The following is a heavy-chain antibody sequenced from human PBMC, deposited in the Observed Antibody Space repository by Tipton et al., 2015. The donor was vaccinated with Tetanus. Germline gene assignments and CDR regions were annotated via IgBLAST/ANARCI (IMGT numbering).Heavy chain of an antibody. CDR2: IYSSGST. J-gene: IGHJ4*02. D-gene: IGHD1-26*01. CDR3: ARDQARGARGLNFFDY. CDR1: GGSISGGRYY. V-gene: IGHV4-31*03. Sequence: GLVKPSQTLSLTCTVSGGSISGGRYYWSWIRQRPGKGLEWIGDIYSSGSTYSDPSLKGRVTISVDTSKNQFSLGLNSVTAADPAVYYCARDQARGARGLNFFDYLGLGTLVTVSS.